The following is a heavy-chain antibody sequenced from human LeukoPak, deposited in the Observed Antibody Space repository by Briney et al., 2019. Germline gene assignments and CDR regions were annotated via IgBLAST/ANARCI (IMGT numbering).Heavy chain of an antibody. CDR3: VGSGWNGGPFDS. CDR2: IYYSGST. J-gene: IGHJ4*02. D-gene: IGHD6-19*01. V-gene: IGHV4-39*07. Sequence: PSETLSLTCTVSGGSISSSSYYWGWIRQPPGKGLEWIGSIYYSGSTYYNPSLKSRVTISVDTSKNQFSLKLSSVTAADTAVYYCVGSGWNGGPFDSWGQGTLVTVSS. CDR1: GGSISSSSYY.